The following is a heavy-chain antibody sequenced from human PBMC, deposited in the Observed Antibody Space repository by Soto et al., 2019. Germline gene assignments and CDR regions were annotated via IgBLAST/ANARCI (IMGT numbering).Heavy chain of an antibody. CDR3: ARYSHYDFWSGYGGYMDV. Sequence: TSETLSLTCTVSGGSISSYCWSWLRQPQGKGLEWIGYIYYSGNTNYNPSLKRRVTISADTSKKQLSLKLSSVTAADTAVYYCARYSHYDFWSGYGGYMDVWGKGTTVTVSS. D-gene: IGHD3-3*01. CDR2: IYYSGNT. V-gene: IGHV4-59*08. J-gene: IGHJ6*03. CDR1: GGSISSYC.